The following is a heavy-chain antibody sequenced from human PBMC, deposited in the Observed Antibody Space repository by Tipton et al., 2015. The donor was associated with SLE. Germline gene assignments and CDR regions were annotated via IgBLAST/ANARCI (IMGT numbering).Heavy chain of an antibody. CDR3: ARVIPDYELDAFDI. CDR1: DGSISSSNW. J-gene: IGHJ3*02. CDR2: IYHSGST. V-gene: IGHV4-4*02. D-gene: IGHD4-17*01. Sequence: TLSLTCSVSDGSISSSNWWSWVRQPPGKGLEWIGEIYHSGSTNYNPSLKSRVTISVDKAKNQFSLKLSSVTAADTAVYYCARVIPDYELDAFDIWGQGTMVTVSS.